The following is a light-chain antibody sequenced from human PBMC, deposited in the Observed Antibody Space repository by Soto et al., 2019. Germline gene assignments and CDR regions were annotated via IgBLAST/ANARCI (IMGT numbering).Light chain of an antibody. V-gene: IGKV1-39*01. Sequence: DIQMTQSPSSRSASVGDRVTITCRASQSISSYLNWYQQKPGKAPKLLIYDAFSLQSGVPSRFSGSGSGTEFTLTISSLQPEDFATYYCQQSYSTPWTFGQGTKVEIK. CDR2: DAF. CDR1: QSISSY. J-gene: IGKJ1*01. CDR3: QQSYSTPWT.